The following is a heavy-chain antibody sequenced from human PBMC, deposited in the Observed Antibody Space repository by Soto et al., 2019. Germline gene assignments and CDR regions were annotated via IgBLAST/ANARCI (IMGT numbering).Heavy chain of an antibody. V-gene: IGHV4-30-4*01. Sequence: QVQLQESGPGLVKPSQTLSLTCTVSGGSINSGDYYWIWIRQPPGKGLEWIGYIYYSGSTYYNPSLRSRVTMSVDMSKNQFSLKVNSVTAADTARYYCARERCTNGVCYAMDVWGQGTMVTVSS. J-gene: IGHJ6*02. CDR3: ARERCTNGVCYAMDV. CDR2: IYYSGST. D-gene: IGHD2-8*01. CDR1: GGSINSGDYY.